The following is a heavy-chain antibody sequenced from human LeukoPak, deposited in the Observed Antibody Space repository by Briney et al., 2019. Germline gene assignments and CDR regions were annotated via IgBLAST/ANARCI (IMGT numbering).Heavy chain of an antibody. J-gene: IGHJ4*02. V-gene: IGHV3-21*01. D-gene: IGHD6-19*01. CDR1: GFTFSSYS. Sequence: GGSLGLSCAASGFTFSSYSMNWVRQAPGKGLEWVSSISSSSSYIYYADSVKGRFTISRDNAKNSLYLQMNSLGAEDTAVYYCARAPGYSSGWYSYPDYWGQGTLVTVSS. CDR2: ISSSSSYI. CDR3: ARAPGYSSGWYSYPDY.